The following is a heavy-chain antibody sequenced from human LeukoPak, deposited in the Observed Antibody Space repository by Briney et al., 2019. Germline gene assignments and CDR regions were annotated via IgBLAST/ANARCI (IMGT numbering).Heavy chain of an antibody. CDR2: IIPIFGTA. J-gene: IGHJ5*02. V-gene: IGHV1-69*13. Sequence: ASVKVSCKASGGTFSSYAISWVRQAPGQGLEWMGGIIPIFGTANYAQKFQGRVTITADESTSTAYMELSSLRSEDTAVYYCARVGRYYDSSGYALNWFDPWGQGTLVTVSS. CDR3: ARVGRYYDSSGYALNWFDP. CDR1: GGTFSSYA. D-gene: IGHD3-22*01.